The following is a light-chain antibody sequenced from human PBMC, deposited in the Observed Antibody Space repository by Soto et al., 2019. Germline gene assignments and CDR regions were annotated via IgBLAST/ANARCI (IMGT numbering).Light chain of an antibody. CDR2: SNN. J-gene: IGLJ1*01. Sequence: QSVLTQPPSASGTPGQRVTISCSGSSSNIGSNTVSWYQQLPGAAPKLLIYSNNQRPSGVPDRFSGSKSGTSASLAISGLQSEHEADYYCAAWDDSLNGYVFGTGTKVTV. V-gene: IGLV1-44*01. CDR3: AAWDDSLNGYV. CDR1: SSNIGSNT.